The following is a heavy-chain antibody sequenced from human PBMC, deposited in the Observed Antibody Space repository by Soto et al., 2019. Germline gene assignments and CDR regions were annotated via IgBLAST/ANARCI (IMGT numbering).Heavy chain of an antibody. J-gene: IGHJ4*02. D-gene: IGHD6-25*01. CDR3: AKDLHSSGWAAYNFDY. CDR2: ISYDGSNK. V-gene: IGHV3-30*18. CDR1: EFTFSSYA. Sequence: GGSLRLSCAASEFTFSSYAMSWVRQAPGKGLERVALISYDGSNKYYADSVKGRFTISRDSTKNTLSLQINSLRAEDSAVYYCAKDLHSSGWAAYNFDYWGQGTLVTVSS.